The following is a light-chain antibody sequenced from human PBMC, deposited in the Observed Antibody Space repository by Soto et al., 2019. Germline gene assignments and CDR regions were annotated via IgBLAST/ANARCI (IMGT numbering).Light chain of an antibody. CDR2: GAS. V-gene: IGKV3-20*01. CDR3: QHYYTSYTT. Sequence: EILLTQSPGTLSLSRGERATLSCGASESVTSNYLAWYQQKPGQAPRLLIFGASTRATGIPDRFSGSGSGTDFTLTISRLEPEDFAVYYCQHYYTSYTTFGQGTKVDIK. J-gene: IGKJ1*01. CDR1: ESVTSNY.